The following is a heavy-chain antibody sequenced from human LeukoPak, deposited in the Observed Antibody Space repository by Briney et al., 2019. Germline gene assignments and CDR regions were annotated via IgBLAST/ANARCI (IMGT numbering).Heavy chain of an antibody. CDR2: IYPRDGST. CDR1: GYSFTSNY. D-gene: IGHD4-17*01. CDR3: ARGAGFTTVTTYYFDY. V-gene: IGHV1-46*01. Sequence: ASVKVSCKASGYSFTSNYIHWVRQAPGQGLEWMGMIYPRDGSTSYAQKFQGRVTVTRDTSTSTVHMELSSLRSEDTAVYYCARGAGFTTVTTYYFDYWGQGTLVTASS. J-gene: IGHJ4*02.